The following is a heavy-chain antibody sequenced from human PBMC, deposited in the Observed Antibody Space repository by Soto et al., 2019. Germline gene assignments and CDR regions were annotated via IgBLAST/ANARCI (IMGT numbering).Heavy chain of an antibody. CDR2: IYYSGST. V-gene: IGHV4-59*01. CDR3: ARDRRNYDILTGYQWYYFDY. Sequence: SETLSLTCTVSGGSIISYYWSWIRQPPGKGLEWIGYIYYSGSTNYNPSLKSRVTISVDTSKNQFSLKLSSVTAADTAVYYCARDRRNYDILTGYQWYYFDYWGQGTLVTVSS. CDR1: GGSIISYY. D-gene: IGHD3-9*01. J-gene: IGHJ4*02.